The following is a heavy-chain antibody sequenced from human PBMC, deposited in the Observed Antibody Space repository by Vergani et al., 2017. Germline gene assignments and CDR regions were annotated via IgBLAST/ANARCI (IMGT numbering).Heavy chain of an antibody. V-gene: IGHV2-5*01. D-gene: IGHD1-7*01. CDR3: RHIPPFNWNYGWVDF. CDR1: GFSLATSGAG. J-gene: IGHJ5*01. Sequence: QITLKESGPTRVRPTETLTLTCSFSGFSLATSGAGVTWIRQPPGKALEWLALVYWNGEQSHSPSVQSRLTITKDPSSSRVGLTLPNVQPVDTATYYCRHIPPFNWNYGWVDFWGQGILVTVSS. CDR2: VYWNGEQ.